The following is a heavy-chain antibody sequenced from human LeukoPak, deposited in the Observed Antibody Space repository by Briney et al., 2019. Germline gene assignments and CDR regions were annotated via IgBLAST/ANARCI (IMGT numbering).Heavy chain of an antibody. D-gene: IGHD1-26*01. CDR1: GFTFSSYA. J-gene: IGHJ3*02. CDR3: AKSSGSYGSSDAFDI. V-gene: IGHV3-30-3*01. Sequence: GRSLRLSCAASGFTFSSYAMHWVRQAPGKGLEWVTLISYDGSIKYYADSVKGRFTISRDNSKNTLYLQMNSLRAEDTAVYYCAKSSGSYGSSDAFDIWGQGTMVTVSS. CDR2: ISYDGSIK.